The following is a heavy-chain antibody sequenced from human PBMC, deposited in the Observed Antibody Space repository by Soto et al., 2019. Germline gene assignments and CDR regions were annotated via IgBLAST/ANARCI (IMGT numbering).Heavy chain of an antibody. CDR1: GFTFSDYY. Sequence: QVQLVESGGGLVKPGGSLRLSCAASGFTFSDYYISWIRQAPGRGLEWVSYISGSGRSIFYADSVNGRFTISRDNANNSVFLQMNSLRVEDTAVYYCARELNEVVVVGTPVYWGQGTLVTVSS. J-gene: IGHJ4*02. CDR3: ARELNEVVVVGTPVY. V-gene: IGHV3-11*01. CDR2: ISGSGRSI. D-gene: IGHD2-15*01.